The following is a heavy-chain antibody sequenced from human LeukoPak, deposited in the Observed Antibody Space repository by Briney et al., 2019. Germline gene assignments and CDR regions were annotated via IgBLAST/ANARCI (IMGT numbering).Heavy chain of an antibody. J-gene: IGHJ4*02. Sequence: ASVKVSCKASGYTFTSYGISWVRQAPGQGLEGMGWISAYNGNTNYAQKLQGRVTMTTDTSTSTAYMELRSLRSDDTAVYYCARDWGYYYDSSGYYYFDYWGQGTLVTVSS. CDR1: GYTFTSYG. D-gene: IGHD3-22*01. CDR3: ARDWGYYYDSSGYYYFDY. V-gene: IGHV1-18*01. CDR2: ISAYNGNT.